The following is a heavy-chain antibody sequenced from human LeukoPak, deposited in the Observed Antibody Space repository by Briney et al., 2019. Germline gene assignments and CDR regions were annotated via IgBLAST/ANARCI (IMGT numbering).Heavy chain of an antibody. CDR2: TYYLSKWYN. Sequence: SQTLSLTCAVSGDSLSSNSVAWSWVRQSPSRGLEWLGRTYYLSKWYNEYAVFVKSRISINADTSGNQFFLQLNSVTTEDTGLYFCARWHHSGRNFDLWGRGTLVTVSS. CDR1: GDSLSSNSVA. J-gene: IGHJ2*01. V-gene: IGHV6-1*01. D-gene: IGHD1-14*01. CDR3: ARWHHSGRNFDL.